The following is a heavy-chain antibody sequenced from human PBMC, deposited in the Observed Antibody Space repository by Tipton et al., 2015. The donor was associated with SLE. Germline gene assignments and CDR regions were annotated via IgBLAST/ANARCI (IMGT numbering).Heavy chain of an antibody. D-gene: IGHD2-15*01. CDR1: GFTFSSYE. CDR3: ASRDGGYGHY. CDR2: INHSGST. Sequence: LRLSCAASGFTFSSYEMNWVRQAPGKGLEWVGEINHSGSTNYNPSLKSRVTISVDTSKNQFSLKLSSVTAADTAVYYCASRDGGYGHYWGQGTLVTVSS. V-gene: IGHV4-34*01. J-gene: IGHJ4*02.